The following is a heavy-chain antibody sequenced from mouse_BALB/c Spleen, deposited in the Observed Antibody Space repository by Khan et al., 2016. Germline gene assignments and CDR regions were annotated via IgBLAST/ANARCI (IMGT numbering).Heavy chain of an antibody. CDR3: ARDGWGYYAIDY. V-gene: IGHV2-6-7*01. CDR1: GFSIIAYG. D-gene: IGHD2-2*01. CDR2: IWGDGST. J-gene: IGHJ4*01. Sequence: QVQLKESGPGLVAPSQSLSITCTVSGFSIIAYGVNWVRQPPGKGLEWLGMIWGDGSTDYNSALKSRLNITKDNSKSQVFLKMNSLRTDDTARYYCARDGWGYYAIDYWGQGTSVTVSS.